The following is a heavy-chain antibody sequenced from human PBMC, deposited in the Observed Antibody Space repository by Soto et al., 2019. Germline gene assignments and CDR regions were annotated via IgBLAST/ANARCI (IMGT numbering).Heavy chain of an antibody. J-gene: IGHJ5*02. D-gene: IGHD3-3*01. V-gene: IGHV1-18*01. CDR3: ARDYPPIFGVVYNWFDP. CDR2: ISAYNSNT. CDR1: GYGFTSYG. Sequence: ASVKVSCKASGYGFTSYGISWVRQAPGQGLEWKGWISAYNSNTNYAQKLQGRVTMTTDTSTSTAYMELRSLRSDDTAVYYCARDYPPIFGVVYNWFDPWGQGTLVTVSS.